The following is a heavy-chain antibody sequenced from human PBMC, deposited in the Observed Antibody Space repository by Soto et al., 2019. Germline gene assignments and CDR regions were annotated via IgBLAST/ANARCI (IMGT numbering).Heavy chain of an antibody. Sequence: SVKVSCKASGGTFSSYAISWVRQAPGQGLEWMGGIIPIFGTANYAQKFQGRVTITADESTSTAYMELSSLRSEDTAVHYCAREPVPQRYQNYGMDVWGQGTTVTVSS. CDR1: GGTFSSYA. V-gene: IGHV1-69*13. J-gene: IGHJ6*02. CDR3: AREPVPQRYQNYGMDV. CDR2: IIPIFGTA. D-gene: IGHD2-2*01.